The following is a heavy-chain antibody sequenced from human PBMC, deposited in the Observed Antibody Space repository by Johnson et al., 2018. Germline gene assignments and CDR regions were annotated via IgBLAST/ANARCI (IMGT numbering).Heavy chain of an antibody. CDR1: GYTFTNYY. Sequence: QVQLVQSGAEVKKPGASVTVSCKTSGYTFTNYYIHWVRQAPGQGLEWLAMINPNGGSTRYARPFQARITLTRDTSTGTVYMDMTSLRNDDTAFYYCARPVGLTEAFDIWGQGTMVTVSS. D-gene: IGHD1-26*01. J-gene: IGHJ3*02. V-gene: IGHV1-46*01. CDR2: INPNGGST. CDR3: ARPVGLTEAFDI.